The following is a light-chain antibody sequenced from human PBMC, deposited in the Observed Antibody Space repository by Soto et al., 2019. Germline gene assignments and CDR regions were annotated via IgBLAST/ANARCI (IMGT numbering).Light chain of an antibody. V-gene: IGKV3-20*01. CDR1: QSVSSSY. Sequence: EIVLTQSPGTLSLSPGERATLSCRASQSVSSSYLAWYQQKPGPAPRLLIYGASSRATGIPDRFSGSGSGTDFTLTISRLEPEDFAVYYCQQYGSSPRTFGQGTKVDIK. CDR3: QQYGSSPRT. J-gene: IGKJ1*01. CDR2: GAS.